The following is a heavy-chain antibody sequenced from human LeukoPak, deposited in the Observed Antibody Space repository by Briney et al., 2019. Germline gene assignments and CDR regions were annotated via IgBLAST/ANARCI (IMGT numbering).Heavy chain of an antibody. D-gene: IGHD1-26*01. CDR1: GYSISSGYY. CDR3: ASPSGSHPYAIDI. V-gene: IGHV4-38-2*01. CDR2: IYHSGST. Sequence: SETLSLTCAVSGYSISSGYYWGWIRQPPGKGLEWIGSIYHSGSTYYNPSLKSRVTISVDTSKNQFSLKLSSVTAADTAVYYCASPSGSHPYAIDIWGQGTMVTVSS. J-gene: IGHJ3*02.